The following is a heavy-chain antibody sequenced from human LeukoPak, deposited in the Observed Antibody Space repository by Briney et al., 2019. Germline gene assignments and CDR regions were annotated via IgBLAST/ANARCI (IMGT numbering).Heavy chain of an antibody. V-gene: IGHV4-59*01. CDR3: ATRHSIGYYASPAPFDI. D-gene: IGHD3-22*01. CDR2: IYYSGST. CDR1: GGSIRSYY. J-gene: IGHJ3*02. Sequence: SETLSLTCTVSGGSIRSYYCSWIRQPPGKGLEWIGYIYYSGSTNYNPSLKSRVTISVDTSKNQFSLKLSSVTAADTAVYYCATRHSIGYYASPAPFDIWGQGTMVTVSS.